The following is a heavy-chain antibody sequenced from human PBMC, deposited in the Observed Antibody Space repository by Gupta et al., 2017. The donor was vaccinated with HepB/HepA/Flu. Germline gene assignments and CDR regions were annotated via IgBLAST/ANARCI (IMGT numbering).Heavy chain of an antibody. J-gene: IGHJ6*02. D-gene: IGHD1-7*01. CDR3: ARMGLPERNYYGMDV. CDR2: INPNSGGT. Sequence: QVQLVQSGAEVKKPGASVQVSCQASGYTFTGYYMHWVRQAPGQELEWMGWINPNSGGTNYAQKFQGWVTRTRDTSISTAYMELSRLRSDDTAVYYWARMGLPERNYYGMDVWGQGTTVTVAS. CDR1: GYTFTGYY. V-gene: IGHV1-2*04.